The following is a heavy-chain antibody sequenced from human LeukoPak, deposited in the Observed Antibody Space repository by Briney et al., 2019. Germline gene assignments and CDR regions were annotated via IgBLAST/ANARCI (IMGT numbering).Heavy chain of an antibody. CDR3: VRGSGKKLWLSDFDY. V-gene: IGHV3-11*05. CDR2: ISSSSSYT. Sequence: PGGSPRLSCAASGVTFSDSYMSWIPQAPGKGLEWVSYISSSSSYTNYADSVKGRFTTSRDNAKNLLYLQMNSLRAEDTAVYYCVRGSGKKLWLSDFDYWGQGTLVTVSP. CDR1: GVTFSDSY. D-gene: IGHD5-18*01. J-gene: IGHJ4*02.